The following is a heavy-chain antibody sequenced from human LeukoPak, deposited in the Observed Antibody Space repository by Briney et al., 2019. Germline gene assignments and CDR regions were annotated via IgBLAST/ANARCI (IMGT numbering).Heavy chain of an antibody. Sequence: GGSLRLSCAASGFSFGSYGIHWVRQAPGKGLEWVAVISYDGSNKYYADSVKGRFTISRDNSKNTLYLQMNSLRAEDTAVYYCARSACSSTSCYALIYWGQGTLVTVSS. CDR1: GFSFGSYG. V-gene: IGHV3-30*03. J-gene: IGHJ4*02. CDR2: ISYDGSNK. D-gene: IGHD2-2*01. CDR3: ARSACSSTSCYALIY.